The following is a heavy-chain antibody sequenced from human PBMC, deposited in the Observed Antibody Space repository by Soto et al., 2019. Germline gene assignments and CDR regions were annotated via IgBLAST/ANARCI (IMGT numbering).Heavy chain of an antibody. CDR3: AREKALNNAALTMAY. CDR2: IIPFASIP. J-gene: IGHJ4*02. D-gene: IGHD6-13*01. Sequence: QVQLVQSGAEVKKPGSSVKVSCKASGDSFSSYIIGWVRQAPGQGLEWMGRIIPFASIPNYAQKFQGRLTLTADKSTSTAYMELRSLTSEDTAVYYCAREKALNNAALTMAYWGQGTLVTVSS. V-gene: IGHV1-69*04. CDR1: GDSFSSYI.